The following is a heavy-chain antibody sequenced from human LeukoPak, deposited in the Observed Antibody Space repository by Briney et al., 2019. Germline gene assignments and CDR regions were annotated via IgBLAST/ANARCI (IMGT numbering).Heavy chain of an antibody. V-gene: IGHV4-4*07. Sequence: SETLSLTCTVSGGSITTFFWSWIRQPAGKGLEWIGRIYTSGTTNYNPSLKSRVTMSIDTSKNQFSLNLTSVTVADTAVYYCAREGTTRPLDYWGQGTLVTVSS. D-gene: IGHD6-6*01. CDR3: AREGTTRPLDY. CDR1: GGSITTFF. J-gene: IGHJ4*02. CDR2: IYTSGTT.